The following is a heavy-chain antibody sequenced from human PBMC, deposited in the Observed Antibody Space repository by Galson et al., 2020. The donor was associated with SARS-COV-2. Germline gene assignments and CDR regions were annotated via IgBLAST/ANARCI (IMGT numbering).Heavy chain of an antibody. Sequence: GESLKISCEASGFTFSSFDMHWVRQVTGKGLEWVSAIGTAGDTYHPDSVKGRFTISRENAKNSLYLQMNSLEAGDTAVYYCARGGRYGGDLQVGGYYGLDVWGQGTTVTVSS. J-gene: IGHJ6*02. CDR2: IGTAGDT. V-gene: IGHV3-13*04. CDR1: GFTFSSFD. D-gene: IGHD2-21*02. CDR3: ARGGRYGGDLQVGGYYGLDV.